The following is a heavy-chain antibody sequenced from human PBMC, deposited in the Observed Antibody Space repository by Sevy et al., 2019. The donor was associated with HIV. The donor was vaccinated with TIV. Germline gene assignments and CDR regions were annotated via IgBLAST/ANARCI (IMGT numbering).Heavy chain of an antibody. Sequence: GGSLRLSCVVSGIIFTSSGMHWVRQAPGKGLEWVAVISYHGRDKFYADSVKGRFTISRDNSKNILSLQMNGLRIEDTAVYYCAKDFTGYKGMDVWGQGTMVTVSS. CDR1: GIIFTSSG. J-gene: IGHJ6*02. CDR3: AKDFTGYKGMDV. D-gene: IGHD5-18*01. V-gene: IGHV3-30*18. CDR2: ISYHGRDK.